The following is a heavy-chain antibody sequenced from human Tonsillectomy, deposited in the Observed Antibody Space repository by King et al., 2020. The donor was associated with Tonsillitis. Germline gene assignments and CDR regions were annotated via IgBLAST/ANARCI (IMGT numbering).Heavy chain of an antibody. J-gene: IGHJ4*02. CDR3: AKAQITGTTPPRGYFDY. D-gene: IGHD1-20*01. CDR2: LSYVGGNK. V-gene: IGHV3-30*18. CDR1: GFTFSKYD. Sequence: VQLVESGGGVVQQGRSLGLSCTPSGFTFSKYDMHLVRQAPGKGLEWVACLSYVGGNKEYDYYVKGRCNISGDNSKTTLYLQMDSLRGGDTAVYYCAKAQITGTTPPRGYFDYWGQGTLVTVSS.